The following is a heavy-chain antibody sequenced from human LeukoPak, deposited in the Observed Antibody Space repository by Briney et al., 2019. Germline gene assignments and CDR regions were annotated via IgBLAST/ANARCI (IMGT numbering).Heavy chain of an antibody. Sequence: PGRSLRLSCAASGFTFDDYAMHWVRQAPGKGLEWVSGISWNSGSIGYADSVKGRFTISRDNAKNTLYLQMNSLRAEDTAVYYCARDTFQPGRIDCWGQGTLVIVSS. J-gene: IGHJ4*02. CDR2: ISWNSGSI. CDR1: GFTFDDYA. CDR3: ARDTFQPGRIDC. D-gene: IGHD1-14*01. V-gene: IGHV3-9*01.